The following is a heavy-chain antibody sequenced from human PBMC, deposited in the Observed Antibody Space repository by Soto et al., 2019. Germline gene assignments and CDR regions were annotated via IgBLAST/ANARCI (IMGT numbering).Heavy chain of an antibody. CDR3: ARGVWSSGWYVDWFDP. J-gene: IGHJ5*02. Sequence: QVQLQQWGAGLLKPSETLSLTCAVYGGSFSGYYWSWIRQPPGKGLEWIGEINHSGSTNYNPSLKSRVTISVDPSKNQFSLKLSSVTAADTAVYYCARGVWSSGWYVDWFDPWGQGTLVTVSS. CDR1: GGSFSGYY. V-gene: IGHV4-34*01. CDR2: INHSGST. D-gene: IGHD6-19*01.